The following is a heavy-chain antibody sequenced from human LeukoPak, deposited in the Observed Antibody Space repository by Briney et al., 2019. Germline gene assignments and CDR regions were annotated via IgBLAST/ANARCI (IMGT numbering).Heavy chain of an antibody. D-gene: IGHD2/OR15-2a*01. V-gene: IGHV3-30*02. Sequence: GGSLRLSCAASGFTFSSYGMHWVRQAPGKGLEWVAFIRYDGSKEYYADSVRGRFTISRDNAKNSLYLQMNSLRAEDTAVYYCARGVGNFRYFFDYWGQGTLVTVSS. CDR2: IRYDGSKE. CDR3: ARGVGNFRYFFDY. CDR1: GFTFSSYG. J-gene: IGHJ4*02.